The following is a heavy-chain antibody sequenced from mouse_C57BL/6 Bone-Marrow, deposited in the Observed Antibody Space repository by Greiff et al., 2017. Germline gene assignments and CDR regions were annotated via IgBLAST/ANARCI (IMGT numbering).Heavy chain of an antibody. V-gene: IGHV1-64*01. Sequence: QVQLQQPGAELVKPGASVKLSCKASGYTFTSYWMHWVKQRPGQGLEWIGMIHLNSGSTNYNETFKRKATLTVDKSSSTAYMQLSSLKSEDSAVYYCAGIYDYVDFDYWGQGTTLTVSS. D-gene: IGHD2-4*01. J-gene: IGHJ2*01. CDR2: IHLNSGST. CDR3: AGIYDYVDFDY. CDR1: GYTFTSYW.